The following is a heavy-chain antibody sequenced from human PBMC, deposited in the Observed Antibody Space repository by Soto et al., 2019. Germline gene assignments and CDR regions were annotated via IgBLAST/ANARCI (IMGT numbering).Heavy chain of an antibody. CDR1: GFTFDDYA. D-gene: IGHD1-20*01. V-gene: IGHV3-9*01. Sequence: QPGGSLRLSCAASGFTFDDYAMHWVRQAPGKGLEWVSGISWNSGSIGYADSVKGRFTISRDNAKNSLYLQMNSLRAEDTALYYCAKDKRYNWNVGDDAFDIWGQGTMVTVSS. CDR3: AKDKRYNWNVGDDAFDI. J-gene: IGHJ3*02. CDR2: ISWNSGSI.